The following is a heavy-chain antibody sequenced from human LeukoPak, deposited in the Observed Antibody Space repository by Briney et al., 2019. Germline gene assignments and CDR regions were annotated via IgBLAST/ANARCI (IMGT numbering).Heavy chain of an antibody. D-gene: IGHD3-22*01. V-gene: IGHV1-46*01. J-gene: IGHJ4*02. CDR3: ARVRSGYYFALAANIDY. CDR1: GYTFTSYY. Sequence: ASVKVSCKASGYTFTSYYMHWVRQAPGQGLEWMGIINPSGGSTSYAQKFQGRVTMTRDMSTSTVYMELSSLRSDDTAVYYCARVRSGYYFALAANIDYWGQGTLVTVSS. CDR2: INPSGGST.